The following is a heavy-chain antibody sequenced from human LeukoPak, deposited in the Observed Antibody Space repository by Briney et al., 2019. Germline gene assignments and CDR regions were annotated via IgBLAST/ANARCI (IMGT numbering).Heavy chain of an antibody. Sequence: GGSLRLSCAASGFTFSSYAMSWVRQAPGKGLEWVSAISGSGGSTYYADSVKGRFTISRDNSKNTLYLQMNSLRAEDTAVYYCAKDLRRLGYDFWSGSRPSGGDDAFDIWGQGTMVTVSS. D-gene: IGHD3-3*01. J-gene: IGHJ3*02. CDR2: ISGSGGST. V-gene: IGHV3-23*01. CDR1: GFTFSSYA. CDR3: AKDLRRLGYDFWSGSRPSGGDDAFDI.